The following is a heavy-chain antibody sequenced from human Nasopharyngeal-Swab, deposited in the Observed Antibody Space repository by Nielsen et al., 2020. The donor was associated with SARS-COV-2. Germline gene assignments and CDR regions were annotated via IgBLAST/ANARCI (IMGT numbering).Heavy chain of an antibody. J-gene: IGHJ6*01. V-gene: IGHV3-30*18. Sequence: GSLRLSCEASGFTLRTYSMHLVRPVPGTVLAWVSVISHDGSTNYYADSVKGRIAISRDNSKDTMYLQMNSLRLEDTAIYHCAKDLKYCTSSTCFKASYYYGLDVWGQGTSVTVSS. CDR3: AKDLKYCTSSTCFKASYYYGLDV. D-gene: IGHD2/OR15-2a*01. CDR1: GFTLRTYS. CDR2: ISHDGSTN.